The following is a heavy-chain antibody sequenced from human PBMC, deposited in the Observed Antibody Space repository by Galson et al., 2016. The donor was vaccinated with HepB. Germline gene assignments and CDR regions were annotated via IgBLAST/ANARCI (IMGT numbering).Heavy chain of an antibody. D-gene: IGHD3-16*01. J-gene: IGHJ3*02. V-gene: IGHV3-53*01. CDR3: ATGVGELSFDI. CDR2: IYSGGST. CDR1: GFTVSSNY. Sequence: LRLSCAASGFTVSSNYMSWVRQAPGKGLEWVSVIYSGGSTNYADSVKGRFTISRDNSKNTLYLQMNSLRAEDTAVDYCATGVGELSFDIWGQLTMVTVSS.